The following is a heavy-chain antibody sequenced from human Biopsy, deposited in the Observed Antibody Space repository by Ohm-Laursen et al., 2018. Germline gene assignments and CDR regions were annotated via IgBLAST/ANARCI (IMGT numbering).Heavy chain of an antibody. CDR3: ASVVLGPTNDAFDL. Sequence: TLSLTCTVSGGSISSGGSYWSWIRQRPGKGLEWIGYIFNSANTYYNPSLKNLITISGDTSKNQFSLKLNSVTAADTAVYYCASVVLGPTNDAFDLWGQGMMVVVSS. J-gene: IGHJ3*01. V-gene: IGHV4-31*01. CDR2: IFNSANT. D-gene: IGHD3-22*01. CDR1: GGSISSGGSY.